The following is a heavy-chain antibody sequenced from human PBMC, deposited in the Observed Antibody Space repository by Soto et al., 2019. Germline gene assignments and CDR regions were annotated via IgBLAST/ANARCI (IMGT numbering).Heavy chain of an antibody. CDR1: GYTLTELS. D-gene: IGHD4-4*01. V-gene: IGHV1-24*01. CDR2: FDPEDGET. CDR3: ATDLTTGYYYGMDV. Sequence: GASVKVSCKVSGYTLTELSMHWVRQAPGKGLEWMGGFDPEDGETIYAQKFQGRVTMTEDTSTDTAYMELSSLRSEDTAVYYCATDLTTGYYYGMDVWGQGTTVTVSS. J-gene: IGHJ6*02.